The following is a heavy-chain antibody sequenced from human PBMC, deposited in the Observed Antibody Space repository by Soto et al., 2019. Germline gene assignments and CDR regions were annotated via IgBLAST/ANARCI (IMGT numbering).Heavy chain of an antibody. CDR3: ARASGYDLGYFDY. J-gene: IGHJ4*02. CDR1: GFTFSSYG. D-gene: IGHD5-12*01. CDR2: IWYDGSNK. Sequence: GGSLRLSCAASGFTFSSYGMHWVRQAPGKGLEWVAVIWYDGSNKYYADSVKGRFTFSRDNSKNTLYLQMNSLRAEDTAVYYCARASGYDLGYFDYWGQGTLVTVSS. V-gene: IGHV3-33*01.